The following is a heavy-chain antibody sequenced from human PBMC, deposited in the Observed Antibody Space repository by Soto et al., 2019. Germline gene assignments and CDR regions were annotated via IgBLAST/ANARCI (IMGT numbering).Heavy chain of an antibody. CDR1: GSTFTSYY. J-gene: IGHJ5*02. CDR2: IDPSGGSS. Sequence: ASVTVSCTASGSTFTSYYMHWLRQAPGQGLAWMGIIDPSGGSSSYAQKFQGRLTMTRDTSTSTVYMELSSLRSEDTAVYYCARGIRASYSWFDPWGQGTLVTVSS. CDR3: ARGIRASYSWFDP. V-gene: IGHV1-46*01.